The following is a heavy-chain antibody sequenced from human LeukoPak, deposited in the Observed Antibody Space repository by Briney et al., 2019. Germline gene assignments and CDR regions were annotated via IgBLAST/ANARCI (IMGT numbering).Heavy chain of an antibody. J-gene: IGHJ4*02. V-gene: IGHV3-23*01. CDR1: GFTFSNFA. D-gene: IGHD3-10*01. Sequence: GGSLRLSCEATGFTFSNFAMSWVRQTPGKGLEWVSSITTSGESTYYADSVKGRFTISRDNSGSTLYLQMNSLRTEDSAVYYCANRLSRGYYGKLFFDYWGQGALVTVSS. CDR3: ANRLSRGYYGKLFFDY. CDR2: ITTSGEST.